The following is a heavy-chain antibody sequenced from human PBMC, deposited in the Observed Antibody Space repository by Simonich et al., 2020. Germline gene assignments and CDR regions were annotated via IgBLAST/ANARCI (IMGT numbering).Heavy chain of an antibody. CDR2: IRGRGGST. Sequence: EVQLLESGGGLVQPGGSLRLSCAASGFTFSSYAMSWVRQATGKGIEWGSAIRGRGGSTYSAESVKGRFTISRDNSKNTLYLQMNSLRAEDTAVYYCAKDSSLVGATDWFDPWGQGTLVTVSS. CDR1: GFTFSSYA. CDR3: AKDSSLVGATDWFDP. V-gene: IGHV3-23*01. J-gene: IGHJ5*02. D-gene: IGHD1-26*01.